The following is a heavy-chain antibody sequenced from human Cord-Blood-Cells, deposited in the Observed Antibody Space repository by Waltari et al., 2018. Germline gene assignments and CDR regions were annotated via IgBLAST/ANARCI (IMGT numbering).Heavy chain of an antibody. J-gene: IGHJ2*01. D-gene: IGHD7-27*01. Sequence: QLQLQESGPGLVKPSETLSLTCTVSGGSISSSSYYWGWIRQPPGKGLEWIGSIYYSGSTYYNPSLKSRVTISVDTSKDQFSLKLSSVTAADTAVYYCATELGGYFDLWGRGTLVTVSS. CDR3: ATELGGYFDL. CDR2: IYYSGST. V-gene: IGHV4-39*01. CDR1: GGSISSSSYY.